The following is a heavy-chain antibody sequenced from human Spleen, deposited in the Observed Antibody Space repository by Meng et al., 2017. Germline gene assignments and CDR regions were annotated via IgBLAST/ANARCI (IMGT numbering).Heavy chain of an antibody. CDR1: GFTFSYYG. CDR3: ATSPREDYAGHRATLEA. CDR2: ISGDGIST. J-gene: IGHJ5*02. D-gene: IGHD3-16*01. Sequence: GGSLRLSCAASGFTFSYYGMNWVRQAPGKGLVWVSRISGDGISTSYADSVKGRFTISRDSSKNTLYLQMNSLRAEDTAIYYCATSPREDYAGHRATLEAWGQGTMVTVSS. V-gene: IGHV3-23*01.